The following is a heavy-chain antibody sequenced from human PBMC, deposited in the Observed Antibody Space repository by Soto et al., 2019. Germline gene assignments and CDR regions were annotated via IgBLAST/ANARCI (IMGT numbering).Heavy chain of an antibody. CDR1: GFTFSGSA. V-gene: IGHV3-73*02. CDR2: IRSKANSYAT. J-gene: IGHJ4*02. CDR3: TRHGGALGYGSSTSCYGFDY. D-gene: IGHD2-2*01. Sequence: EVQLVESGGGLVQPGGSLKLSCAASGFTFSGSAMHWVRQASGKGLEWVGRIRSKANSYATAYAASVKGRFTISRDDSKNTAYLQMNSLKTEDTAVYYCTRHGGALGYGSSTSCYGFDYWGQGTLVTVSS.